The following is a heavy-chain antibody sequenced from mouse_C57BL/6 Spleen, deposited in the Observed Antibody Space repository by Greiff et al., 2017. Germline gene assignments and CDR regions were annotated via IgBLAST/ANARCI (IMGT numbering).Heavy chain of an antibody. V-gene: IGHV1-66*01. Sequence: VQLQQSGPELVKPGASVKISCKASGYSFTSYYIHWVKQRPGQGLEWIGWIYPGSGNTKYNEKFKGKATLTADTSSSTAYMQLSSLTSEDSAVYYCAREDYSNLYAMDYWGQGTSVTVSS. CDR1: GYSFTSYY. CDR2: IYPGSGNT. J-gene: IGHJ4*01. D-gene: IGHD2-5*01. CDR3: AREDYSNLYAMDY.